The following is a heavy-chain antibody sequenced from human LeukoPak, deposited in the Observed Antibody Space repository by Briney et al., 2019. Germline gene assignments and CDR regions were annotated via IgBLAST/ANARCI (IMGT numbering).Heavy chain of an antibody. CDR2: FDPEDGET. V-gene: IGHV1-24*01. Sequence: ASVKVSCKVSGYTLTELSMHWVRQAPGKGLEWMGGFDPEDGETIYAQKFQGRVTMTEDTSTDTAYMELSSLRSEDMAVYYCALWGPPQWLVRGGVRWSLSYWGQGTLVTVSS. CDR3: ALWGPPQWLVRGGVRWSLSY. CDR1: GYTLTELS. J-gene: IGHJ4*02. D-gene: IGHD6-19*01.